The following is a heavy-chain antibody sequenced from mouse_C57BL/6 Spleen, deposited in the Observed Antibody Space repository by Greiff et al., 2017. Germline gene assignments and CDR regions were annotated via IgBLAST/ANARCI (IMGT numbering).Heavy chain of an antibody. Sequence: EVQLQESGGGLVKPGGSLKLSCAASGFTFSDYGMHWVRQAPEKGLEWVAYISSGSSTIYYADTVKGRFTISRDKSKNTRFLQMTSLRSEDTAMYYCARGACDFCYWGQVATLSVSS. CDR2: ISSGSSTI. J-gene: IGHJ2*01. CDR3: ARGACDFCY. CDR1: GFTFSDYG. V-gene: IGHV5-17*01.